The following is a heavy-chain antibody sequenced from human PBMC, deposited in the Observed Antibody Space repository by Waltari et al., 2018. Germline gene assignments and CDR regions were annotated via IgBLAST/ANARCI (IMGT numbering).Heavy chain of an antibody. CDR2: IYSGGST. J-gene: IGHJ6*02. Sequence: EVQLVESGGGLVQPGGSLRLSCAASGFTFSSYEMNWVRQAPGKGLEWVSVIYSGGSTYYADSVKGRFTISRDNSKNTLYLQMNSLRAEDTAVYYCARGPPLYGMDVWGQGTTVTVSS. CDR1: GFTFSSYE. CDR3: ARGPPLYGMDV. V-gene: IGHV3-66*02.